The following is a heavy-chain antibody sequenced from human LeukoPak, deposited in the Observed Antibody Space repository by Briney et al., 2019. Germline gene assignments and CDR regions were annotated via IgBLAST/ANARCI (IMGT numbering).Heavy chain of an antibody. V-gene: IGHV1-18*01. CDR2: XXXXXXXT. Sequence: GASVKVSCKASGYTFSNYGISWVRQAPGQGIEXXXXXXXXXXXTNYAQXLXXXVXXXXXXXXSTAYMELRSLRSDDTAMYYCARGLLTFGGVIGGPQALEYFQHWGQGTLVTVSS. CDR1: GYTFSNYG. CDR3: ARGLLTFGGVIGGPQALEYFQH. J-gene: IGHJ1*01. D-gene: IGHD3-16*02.